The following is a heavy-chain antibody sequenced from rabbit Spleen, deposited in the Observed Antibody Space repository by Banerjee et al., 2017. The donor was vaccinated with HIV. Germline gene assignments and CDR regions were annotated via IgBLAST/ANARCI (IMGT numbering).Heavy chain of an antibody. CDR3: ARETSSGWGIVSFYFSL. D-gene: IGHD4-1*01. CDR2: IDPIFGRT. CDR1: GFSFSNKA. Sequence: QLLESGGGLVKPEGSLKLSCTASGFSFSNKAVMCWVRQAPGKGLEWIGYIDPIFGRTYYASWVDGRFTISSHNAQNTLYLQLNSLTAADTATYFCARETSSGWGIVSFYFSLWGQGTLVTVS. V-gene: IGHV1S7*01. J-gene: IGHJ4*01.